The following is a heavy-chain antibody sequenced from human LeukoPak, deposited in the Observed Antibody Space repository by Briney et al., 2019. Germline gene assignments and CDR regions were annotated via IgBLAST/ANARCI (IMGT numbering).Heavy chain of an antibody. D-gene: IGHD3-10*01. CDR1: GYSISIGYY. V-gene: IGHV4-38-2*01. J-gene: IGHJ4*02. CDR3: ARAGWIITSGIDY. CDR2: IYHIGST. Sequence: PSETLSLTCGVSGYSISIGYYWAWIRQPPGKGLDWIGTIYHIGSTYYTPSLGSRVTISVDTSKNEFSLNLKSVTAADTAVYYCARAGWIITSGIDYWGQGALVTVSS.